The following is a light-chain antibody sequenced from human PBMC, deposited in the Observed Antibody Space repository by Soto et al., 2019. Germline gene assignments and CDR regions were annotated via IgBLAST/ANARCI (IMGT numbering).Light chain of an antibody. CDR3: SSYAASNNFYFV. CDR1: SSNIGSGYD. Sequence: QSALTQPPSVSGAPGQRVTISCTGSSSNIGSGYDVHWYQQYPGTAPKLIIYRISKRPSGVPDRFSGSKSGNTASLTVSGLQAEDEADYYCSSYAASNNFYFVFGGGTKVTVL. V-gene: IGLV1-40*01. CDR2: RIS. J-gene: IGLJ3*02.